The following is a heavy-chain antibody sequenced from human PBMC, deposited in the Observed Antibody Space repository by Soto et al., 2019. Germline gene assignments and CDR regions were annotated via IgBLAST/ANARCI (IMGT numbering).Heavy chain of an antibody. Sequence: GGSLRLSCAASGVNVSSNYMSWVRQAPGKGLEWLSVIYSGGSTYYAESVKGRFTISRDNSKNTLNLQMNALRVEDTAVYYCAREPHVGISTSWGQGTLVTVSS. CDR2: IYSGGST. D-gene: IGHD2-2*01. CDR3: AREPHVGISTS. V-gene: IGHV3-53*01. CDR1: GVNVSSNY. J-gene: IGHJ4*02.